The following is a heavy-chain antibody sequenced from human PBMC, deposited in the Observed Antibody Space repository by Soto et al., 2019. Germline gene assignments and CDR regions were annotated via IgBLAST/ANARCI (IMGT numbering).Heavy chain of an antibody. Sequence: SETLSLTCAVYGGSFSSYYWGWIRQPPGKGLEWIGSIYYSGSTYYNPSLKSRVAISVDTSKNQFSLKLSSVTAADTVVYYFARQGSSSWYFIIDYYYGMDVWGQGTTVTVSS. CDR2: IYYSGST. CDR3: ARQGSSSWYFIIDYYYGMDV. J-gene: IGHJ6*02. CDR1: GGSFSSYY. V-gene: IGHV4-39*01. D-gene: IGHD6-13*01.